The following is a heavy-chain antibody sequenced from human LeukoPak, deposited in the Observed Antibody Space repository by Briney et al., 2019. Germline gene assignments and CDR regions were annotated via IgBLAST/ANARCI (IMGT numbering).Heavy chain of an antibody. V-gene: IGHV3-23*01. Sequence: GGSLRLSCAASGFTFSSYAMSWVRQAPGKGLEWVSGISGSGGRTHYADSVKGRFSISIDNSKNTLYLQMNSLRAEDTAVYYCAKDRSSRYDFWSGSFSHYYYYYMDVWGKGTTVTVSS. D-gene: IGHD3-3*01. J-gene: IGHJ6*03. CDR2: ISGSGGRT. CDR3: AKDRSSRYDFWSGSFSHYYYYYMDV. CDR1: GFTFSSYA.